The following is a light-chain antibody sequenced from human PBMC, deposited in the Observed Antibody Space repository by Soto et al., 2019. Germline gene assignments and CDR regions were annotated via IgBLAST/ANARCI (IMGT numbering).Light chain of an antibody. CDR2: LAS. V-gene: IGKV1-12*01. CDR3: QQGYNFPRA. J-gene: IGKJ1*01. CDR1: QPISSR. Sequence: DIQMTQSPSSISASVGDRVTITCRASQPISSRLAWYQQVPGQAPYLLIYLASTLQSGVPSRFSGSGSGTDFTLTINSLQPEDFATYYCQQGYNFPRAFGQGTRVEI.